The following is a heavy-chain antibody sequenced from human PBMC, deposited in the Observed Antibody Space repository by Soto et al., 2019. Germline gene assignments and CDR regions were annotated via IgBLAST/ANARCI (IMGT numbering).Heavy chain of an antibody. D-gene: IGHD2-8*02. CDR1: GYSFNSYG. CDR3: GRCRTDCYAMDV. V-gene: IGHV1-18*01. J-gene: IGHJ6*02. CDR2: IRRYSGRT. Sequence: ASVKVSCKAYGYSFNSYGIARVRQALGQGPECMGWIRRYSGRTNYVHNVEGRVVMTTDISTNTVYLELRSLPSDDTAMYYCGRCRTDCYAMDVWG.